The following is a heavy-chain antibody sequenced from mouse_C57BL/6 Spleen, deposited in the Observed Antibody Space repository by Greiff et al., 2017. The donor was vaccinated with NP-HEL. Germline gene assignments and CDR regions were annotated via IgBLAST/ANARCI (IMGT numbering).Heavy chain of an antibody. V-gene: IGHV2-9-1*01. CDR3: ARNFYGSSYVSLYYAMDY. CDR1: GFSLTSYA. J-gene: IGHJ4*01. D-gene: IGHD1-1*01. CDR2: IWTGGGT. Sequence: QVQLQQSGPGLVAPSQSLSITCTVSGFSLTSYAISWVRQPPGKGLEWLGVIWTGGGTNYNSALKSRLSISKDNSKSQVFLKMNSLQTDDTARYYCARNFYGSSYVSLYYAMDYWGQGTSVPVSS.